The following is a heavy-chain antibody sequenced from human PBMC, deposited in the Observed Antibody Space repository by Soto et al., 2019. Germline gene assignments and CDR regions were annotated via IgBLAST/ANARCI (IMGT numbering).Heavy chain of an antibody. D-gene: IGHD6-13*01. V-gene: IGHV4-59*01. CDR1: GGSISSYY. Sequence: SETLSLTCTVSGGSISSYYWSWIRQPPGKGLEWIGYIYYSGSTNYNPSLKSRVTISVDTSKNQFSLKLSSVTAADTAVYYCARDRAAGYYYGMDAWGQGTTVTVSS. CDR2: IYYSGST. J-gene: IGHJ6*02. CDR3: ARDRAAGYYYGMDA.